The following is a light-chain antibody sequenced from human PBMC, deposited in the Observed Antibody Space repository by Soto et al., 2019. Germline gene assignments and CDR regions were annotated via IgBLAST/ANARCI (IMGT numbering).Light chain of an antibody. CDR1: SSDVRGYNY. V-gene: IGLV2-14*01. J-gene: IGLJ1*01. CDR3: SSYTSSSTYG. Sequence: QSALTQPASVSGSPGQSITISCTGTSSDVRGYNYVSWYQQHPGKAPKLMIYDVSNRPSGVSNRFSGSKSGNTASLTISGLQAEDEADYYCSSYTSSSTYGFGTGTKVTVL. CDR2: DVS.